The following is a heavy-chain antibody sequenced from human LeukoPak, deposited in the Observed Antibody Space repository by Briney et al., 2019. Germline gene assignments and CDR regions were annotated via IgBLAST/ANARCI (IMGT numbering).Heavy chain of an antibody. J-gene: IGHJ4*02. D-gene: IGHD3-16*01. CDR1: GFTFSSYG. V-gene: IGHV3-33*06. CDR3: AKGGSGGESEY. Sequence: GGSLRLSCAVSGFTFSSYGMHWVRQAPGKGLEWVAVIWYDGSNKYYADSVKGRFTISRDNSKNTLYLQMGSLRAEDTAVYYCAKGGSGGESEYWGQGTLVTVS. CDR2: IWYDGSNK.